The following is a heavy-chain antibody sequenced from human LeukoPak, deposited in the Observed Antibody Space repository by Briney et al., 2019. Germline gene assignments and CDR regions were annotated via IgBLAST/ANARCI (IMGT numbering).Heavy chain of an antibody. CDR3: ARTLETMVRGGYYYYYMDV. Sequence: SGPALVKPTQTLTLACTFSGFSLRTSGMCGSWIRQRPGKALEWLARIDWDDDKYYSTSLKTRLTISKDTTKNQVVLTKTNMDPVDTATYYSARTLETMVRGGYYYYYMDVWGKGTTVTVSS. D-gene: IGHD3-10*01. CDR2: IDWDDDK. V-gene: IGHV2-70*11. CDR1: GFSLRTSGMC. J-gene: IGHJ6*03.